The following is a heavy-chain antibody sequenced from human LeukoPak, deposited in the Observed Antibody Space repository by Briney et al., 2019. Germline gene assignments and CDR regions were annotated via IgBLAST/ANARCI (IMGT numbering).Heavy chain of an antibody. CDR1: AFTFSSYW. CDR2: INSDGSSR. D-gene: IGHD6-19*01. J-gene: IGHJ4*02. Sequence: PGGSLRLSCATSAFTFSSYWMHWVRQAPGKGLVWVSRINSDGSSRSYADYVKGRFTISRDDAKNTLYLQMSSLSVDDTAIYYCTRGSPGYSSSCLDFWGQGILVTVSS. V-gene: IGHV3-74*01. CDR3: TRGSPGYSSSCLDF.